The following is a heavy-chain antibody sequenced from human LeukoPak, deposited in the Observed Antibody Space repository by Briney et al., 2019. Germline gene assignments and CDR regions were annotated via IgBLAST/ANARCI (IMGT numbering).Heavy chain of an antibody. D-gene: IGHD3-22*01. Sequence: GAPVKVSCKASGYTFTSYGISWVRQAPGQGLEWMGWISAYNGNTNYAQKLQGRVTMTTDTSTSTAYMELRSLRSDDTAVYYCARDKDYYDSKEGTDYWGQGTLVTVSS. V-gene: IGHV1-18*01. CDR3: ARDKDYYDSKEGTDY. CDR2: ISAYNGNT. CDR1: GYTFTSYG. J-gene: IGHJ4*02.